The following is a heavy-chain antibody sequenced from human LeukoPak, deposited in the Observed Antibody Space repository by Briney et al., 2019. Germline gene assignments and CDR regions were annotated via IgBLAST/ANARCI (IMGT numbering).Heavy chain of an antibody. CDR2: INPNSGGT. CDR3: ARDQYYDSSAPYFDY. CDR1: GDTFTGYY. J-gene: IGHJ4*02. D-gene: IGHD3-22*01. V-gene: IGHV1-2*02. Sequence: ASVKVSCKASGDTFTGYYMHWVRQAPGQGLEWMGWINPNSGGTNYAQKFQGRVTMTRDTSISTAYMELSSLRSEDTAVYYCARDQYYDSSAPYFDYWGQGTLVTVSS.